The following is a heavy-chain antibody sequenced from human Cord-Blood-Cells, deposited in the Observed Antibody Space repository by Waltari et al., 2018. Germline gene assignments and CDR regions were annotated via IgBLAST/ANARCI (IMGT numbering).Heavy chain of an antibody. CDR2: INHSGST. V-gene: IGHV4-34*01. CDR3: AGSGYSSSWYDT. CDR1: GGSFSGYY. Sequence: QVQLQQWGAGLLKPSETLSLTCAVSGGSFSGYYWSWIRQPPGKGLEWIGEINHSGSTNYNPSLKSRVTISVDTSKNQFSLKLSSVTAADTAVYYCAGSGYSSSWYDTWGQGTLVTVSS. D-gene: IGHD6-13*01. J-gene: IGHJ5*02.